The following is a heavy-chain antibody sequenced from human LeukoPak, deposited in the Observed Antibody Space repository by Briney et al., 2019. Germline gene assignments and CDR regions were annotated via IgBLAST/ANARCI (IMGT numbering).Heavy chain of an antibody. Sequence: SDTLSLTCTVSGGFISRYYWSWIRQPPRNALECIGYLYYSGSTNYNPSLNSRVTISVATSKTQFSLKLSSVTAADTAVYYCERGDSSGPTRAESFQHWGQGTLVTVSS. J-gene: IGHJ1*01. CDR2: LYYSGST. V-gene: IGHV4-59*07. CDR1: GGFISRYY. D-gene: IGHD3-22*01. CDR3: ERGDSSGPTRAESFQH.